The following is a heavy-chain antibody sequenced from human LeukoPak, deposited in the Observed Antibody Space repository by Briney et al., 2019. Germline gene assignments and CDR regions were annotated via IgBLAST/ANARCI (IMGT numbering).Heavy chain of an antibody. CDR1: GGSFSGYY. CDR3: ASNGPLLSDTSRYYFDS. V-gene: IGHV4-34*01. Sequence: PSETLSLTCAVYGGSFSGYYWSWVRQPPGKGLEWIGEINHSGTTNYNPSLKSRLTISVDTAKNQFSLNLSSLTAADTAVYYCASNGPLLSDTSRYYFDSWGQGTLVTVSS. CDR2: INHSGTT. D-gene: IGHD3-22*01. J-gene: IGHJ4*02.